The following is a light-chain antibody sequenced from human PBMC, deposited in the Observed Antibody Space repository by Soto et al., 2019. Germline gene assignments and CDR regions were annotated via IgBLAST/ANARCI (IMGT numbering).Light chain of an antibody. CDR2: DAS. V-gene: IGKV3-15*01. Sequence: EIVMTQSPATLSVSPGEGATLSCRASQSVNSNLAWYQQKPGQAPRLLIYDASTRATGFPARFSGSGSGTDFTLTISNLQSEDFAVYYCQHYNEWPLTWTFGQGTKVEIK. J-gene: IGKJ1*01. CDR3: QHYNEWPLTWT. CDR1: QSVNSN.